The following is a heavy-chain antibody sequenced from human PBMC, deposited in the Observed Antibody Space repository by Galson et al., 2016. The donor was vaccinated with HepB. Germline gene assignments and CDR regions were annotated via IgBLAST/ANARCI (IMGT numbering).Heavy chain of an antibody. CDR1: GGSVSTATDY. J-gene: IGHJ5*02. CDR2: IYDIGNT. D-gene: IGHD2-21*01. V-gene: IGHV4-61*01. CDR3: ARGAGTNLLAVIDWFDP. Sequence: ETLSLTCTVSGGSVSTATDYWTWIRQPPGKGLECIGYIYDIGNTYYNPSLKSRVTISVDTSKNQFSLRMTSVTAADTGLYYCARGAGTNLLAVIDWFDPWGPGTLVTVSS.